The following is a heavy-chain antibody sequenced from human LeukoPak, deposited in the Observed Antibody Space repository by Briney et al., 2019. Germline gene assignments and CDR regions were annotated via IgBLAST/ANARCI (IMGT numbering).Heavy chain of an antibody. J-gene: IGHJ4*02. Sequence: PGGSLRLSCAASGFTFNNYGMSWVRQAPGKGLEWVSSISSSSSHIYYADSVKGRFTISRDNAKNSLYLQMNSLRAEDTAVYYCARVVPGTGFFYWGQGTLVTVSS. V-gene: IGHV3-21*01. CDR3: ARVVPGTGFFY. CDR2: ISSSSSHI. D-gene: IGHD2-8*02. CDR1: GFTFNNYG.